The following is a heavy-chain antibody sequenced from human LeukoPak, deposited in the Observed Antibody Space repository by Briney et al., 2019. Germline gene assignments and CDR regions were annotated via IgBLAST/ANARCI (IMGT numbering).Heavy chain of an antibody. CDR3: ATNTGSYFAWFDY. Sequence: SETLSLTCTVSGGSISSYYWSWIRQPPGKGLEWIGYIYYSGSTNYNPSLKSRVTISVDTSKNQFSLKLSSVTAADSAVYSCATNTGSYFAWFDYWGQGTLVTVSS. CDR2: IYYSGST. D-gene: IGHD1-26*01. CDR1: GGSISSYY. J-gene: IGHJ4*02. V-gene: IGHV4-59*01.